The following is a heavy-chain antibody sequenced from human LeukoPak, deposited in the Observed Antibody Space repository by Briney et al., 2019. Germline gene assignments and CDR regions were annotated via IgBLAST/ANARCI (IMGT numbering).Heavy chain of an antibody. J-gene: IGHJ4*02. CDR3: AKGSYDFWSGLNHFDY. V-gene: IGHV3-23*01. Sequence: GGSLRLSCAASGFTFSSYAMSWVRQAPGKGLEWVSAISGSGGSTYYADSVKGRFTISRDNSKNTLYLQMNSLRAEDTAVYYCAKGSYDFWSGLNHFDYWGQGTLVTVSS. CDR1: GFTFSSYA. CDR2: ISGSGGST. D-gene: IGHD3-3*01.